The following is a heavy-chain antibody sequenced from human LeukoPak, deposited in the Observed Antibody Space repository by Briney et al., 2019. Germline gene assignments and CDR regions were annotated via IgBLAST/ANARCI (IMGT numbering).Heavy chain of an antibody. D-gene: IGHD6-13*01. V-gene: IGHV4-59*01. CDR3: ARVARIAAAGTLYFDY. J-gene: IGHJ4*02. CDR2: IYYSGST. CDR1: GGSISSYY. Sequence: MASETLSLTCTVSGGSISSYYWSWIRQPPGKGLEWIGYIYYSGSTNYNPSLKSRVTISVDTSKNQFSLKLSSVTAADTAVYYCARVARIAAAGTLYFDYWGQGTLVTVSS.